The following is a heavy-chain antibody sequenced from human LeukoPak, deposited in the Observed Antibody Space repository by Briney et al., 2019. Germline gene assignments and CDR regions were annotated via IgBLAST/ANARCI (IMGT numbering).Heavy chain of an antibody. V-gene: IGHV4-34*01. CDR3: ARLYYDYVWGSYRPDDAFDI. CDR2: INHSGST. D-gene: IGHD3-16*02. J-gene: IGHJ3*02. CDR1: GRSFSGYY. Sequence: SETLSLTCAVYGRSFSGYYWSRIRQPPGKGLEWIGEINHSGSTNYNPSLKSRVTISVDTSKNQFSLKLSSVTAADTAVYYCARLYYDYVWGSYRPDDAFDIWGQGTMVTVSS.